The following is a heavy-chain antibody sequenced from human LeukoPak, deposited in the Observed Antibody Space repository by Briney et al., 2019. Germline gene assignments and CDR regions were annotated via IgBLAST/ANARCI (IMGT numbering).Heavy chain of an antibody. CDR1: GYTFTSYG. V-gene: IGHV1-18*01. CDR2: ISAYNGNT. CDR3: ARRRVVERKYYYYGMDV. D-gene: IGHD2-2*01. J-gene: IGHJ6*02. Sequence: ASVKVSCKASGYTFTSYGISWVRQAPGQGLEWMGWISAYNGNTNYAQKLQGRVTMTTDTSTSTAYMELSRLRSDDTAVYYCARRRVVERKYYYYGMDVWGQGTTVTVSS.